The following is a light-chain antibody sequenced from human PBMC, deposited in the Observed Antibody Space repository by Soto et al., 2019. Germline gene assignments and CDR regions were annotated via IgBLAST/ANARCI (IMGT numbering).Light chain of an antibody. CDR2: DAS. CDR1: QSVSSY. CDR3: QPRISWHPVFT. Sequence: DIVLTQSPATLSLSPGERATLSCRASQSVSSYLAWYQQKPGQAPRLLIYDASNRATGIPARFSGSGSGTDFTLTISSLETEDFAVYYCQPRISWHPVFTFGQGTKLEIK. V-gene: IGKV3-11*01. J-gene: IGKJ2*01.